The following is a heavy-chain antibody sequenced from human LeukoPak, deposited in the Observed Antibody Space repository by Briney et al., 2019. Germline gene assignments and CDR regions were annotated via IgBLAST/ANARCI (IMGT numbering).Heavy chain of an antibody. CDR3: ARGVAAGIWYYFDY. D-gene: IGHD6-13*01. CDR2: ISAYNGKT. J-gene: IGHJ4*02. CDR1: GYTFTSYG. Sequence: ASVKVSCKASGYTFTSYGINWVRQAPGQGLEWMGWISAYNGKTNYAQKVQGRVTMTTDTSTNTAYMELRSLRSDATAVYYCARGVAAGIWYYFDYWGQGTLVTVSS. V-gene: IGHV1-18*01.